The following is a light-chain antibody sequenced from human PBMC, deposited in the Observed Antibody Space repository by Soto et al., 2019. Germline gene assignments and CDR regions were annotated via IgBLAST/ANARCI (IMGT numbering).Light chain of an antibody. Sequence: EIVMTQSPGTLSLSPGERATLSCRASQSVTSNSLAWYQQKPGQAPRLLIYGASSRATGIPDRFSGSGSGTDFTLTISRLEPEDLAVYYCQQYGSSPFWTLGQGTKVDIK. CDR1: QSVTSNS. V-gene: IGKV3-20*01. CDR3: QQYGSSPFWT. J-gene: IGKJ1*01. CDR2: GAS.